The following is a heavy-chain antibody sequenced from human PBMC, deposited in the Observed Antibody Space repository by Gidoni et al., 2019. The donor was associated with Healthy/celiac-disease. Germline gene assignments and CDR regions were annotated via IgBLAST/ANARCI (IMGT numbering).Heavy chain of an antibody. Sequence: QLQLQESGPGLVKPSETLSLTCTVSGGSISSSSYYWGWFRQPPGKGLEWIGSIYYSGSTYYNPSFKSRVTISVDTSKNQFSLKLSSVTAADTAVYYCARFDSATTRYYAFDIWGQGTMVTVSS. CDR3: ARFDSATTRYYAFDI. J-gene: IGHJ3*02. V-gene: IGHV4-39*01. CDR2: IYYSGST. CDR1: GGSISSSSYY. D-gene: IGHD5-18*01.